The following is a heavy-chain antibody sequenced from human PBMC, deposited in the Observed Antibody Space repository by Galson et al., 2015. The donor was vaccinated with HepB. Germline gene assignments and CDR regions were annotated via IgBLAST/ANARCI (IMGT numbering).Heavy chain of an antibody. Sequence: SLRLSCAASGFTFSSYAMHWVRQAPGKGLEWVAVISYDGSNKYYADSVKGRFTTSRDNSKNTLYLQMNSLRAEDTAVYYCARVSAQGYSSGWYDPPDFDYWGQGTLVTVSS. CDR3: ARVSAQGYSSGWYDPPDFDY. V-gene: IGHV3-30*04. D-gene: IGHD6-19*01. J-gene: IGHJ4*02. CDR1: GFTFSSYA. CDR2: ISYDGSNK.